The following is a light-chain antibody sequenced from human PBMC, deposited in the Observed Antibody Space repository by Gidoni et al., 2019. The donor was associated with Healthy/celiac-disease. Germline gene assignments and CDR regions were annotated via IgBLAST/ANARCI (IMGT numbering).Light chain of an antibody. CDR3: QQYDNLILT. Sequence: DIQMTQSPSSLSASVGDRVTITCQASQDISHYLNWYQQKPGKAPKLLIYDASNLETGVPSRFSGSGSGTDFTFTISSLQPEDIATYYCQQYDNLILTFGGGTKVEIK. V-gene: IGKV1-33*01. CDR1: QDISHY. J-gene: IGKJ4*01. CDR2: DAS.